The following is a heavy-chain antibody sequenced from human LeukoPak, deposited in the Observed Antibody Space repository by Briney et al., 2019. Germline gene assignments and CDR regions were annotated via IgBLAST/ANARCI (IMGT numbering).Heavy chain of an antibody. J-gene: IGHJ4*02. D-gene: IGHD3-10*01. CDR1: GGSISSGGYY. Sequence: SETLSLTCTVSGGSISSGGYYWSWIRQPPGKGLEWIGYIYHSESTYYNPSLKSRVTISVDRSKNQFSLKLSSVTAADTAVYYCARVPRYGGDDYWGQGTLVTVSS. CDR3: ARVPRYGGDDY. CDR2: IYHSEST. V-gene: IGHV4-30-2*01.